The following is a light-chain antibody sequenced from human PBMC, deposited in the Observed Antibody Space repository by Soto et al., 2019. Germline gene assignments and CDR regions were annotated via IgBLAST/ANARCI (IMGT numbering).Light chain of an antibody. Sequence: EIVLTQSPATLSLFPGERATLSCRASQSVRSDLAWYQQKPGQAPRLLIYDVSDRATGVPARFSGSGSGTDFTLTLSSLEAEDFAVYYCQQRDSWPLTFGGGTKVEIK. V-gene: IGKV3-11*01. CDR2: DVS. CDR3: QQRDSWPLT. CDR1: QSVRSD. J-gene: IGKJ4*01.